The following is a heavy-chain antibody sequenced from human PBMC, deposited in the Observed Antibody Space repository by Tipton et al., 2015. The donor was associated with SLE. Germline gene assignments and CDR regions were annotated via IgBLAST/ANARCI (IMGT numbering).Heavy chain of an antibody. CDR1: GYTFIHKG. Sequence: QSGPEVKKPWASVKVSCKASGYTFIHKGISWVRQAPGQGLEFMGWISVYNGYTNYAQKFRGRVTLTTDTSTSTAYMELRSLRSDDTAVYYCPRVVVGAFDYWGQGTLVTVSS. J-gene: IGHJ4*02. CDR2: ISVYNGYT. D-gene: IGHD2-15*01. CDR3: PRVVVGAFDY. V-gene: IGHV1-18*01.